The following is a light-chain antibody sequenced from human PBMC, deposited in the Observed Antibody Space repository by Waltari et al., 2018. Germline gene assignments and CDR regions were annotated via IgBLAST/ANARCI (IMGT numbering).Light chain of an antibody. V-gene: IGLV2-14*01. Sequence: QSALTQPASVSGAPGQSITISCTGTRSDVGFYNYVSWYQQHPGKALKLMTYDVSERPSGVSNRVAGSRSGNSASLTISGLQADDEAYYYCNAYAGSSSWVFGGGTKLTVL. CDR1: RSDVGFYNY. CDR3: NAYAGSSSWV. CDR2: DVS. J-gene: IGLJ3*02.